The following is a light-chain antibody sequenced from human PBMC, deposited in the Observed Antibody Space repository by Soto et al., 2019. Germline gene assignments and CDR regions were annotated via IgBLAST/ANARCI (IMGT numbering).Light chain of an antibody. J-gene: IGKJ1*01. CDR3: QQSYSRPRT. Sequence: IQMTQSPSSLSACVGDRVTITCRASQSISSYLNWYQQKPGKAPNLLIYTASSLESGVPSRFSGSGSGTDFTLTITSLQPEDFATYFCQQSYSRPRTFGQGTKVDIK. V-gene: IGKV1-39*01. CDR1: QSISSY. CDR2: TAS.